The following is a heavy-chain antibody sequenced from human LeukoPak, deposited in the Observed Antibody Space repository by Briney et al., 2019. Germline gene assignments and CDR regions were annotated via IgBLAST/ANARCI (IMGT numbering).Heavy chain of an antibody. CDR3: ARGTYYDFWSGYYTDYYYMDV. Sequence: GGSLRLSCAASGFTFSSYAMHWVRQAPGKGLEYVSAISSNGGSTYYANSVKGRFTISRDNSKNTLYLQMGSLRAEDMAVYYCARGTYYDFWSGYYTDYYYMDVWGKGTTVTVSS. J-gene: IGHJ6*03. CDR1: GFTFSSYA. V-gene: IGHV3-64*01. CDR2: ISSNGGST. D-gene: IGHD3-3*01.